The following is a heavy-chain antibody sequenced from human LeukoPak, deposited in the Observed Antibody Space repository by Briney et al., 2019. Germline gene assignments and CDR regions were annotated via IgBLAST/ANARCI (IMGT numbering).Heavy chain of an antibody. CDR1: GGSFSGYY. D-gene: IGHD6-13*01. V-gene: IGHV4-34*01. CDR2: INHSGST. CDR3: ARGSPARIAAAAYYYYYYGMDV. J-gene: IGHJ6*02. Sequence: SETLSLTCAVYGGSFSGYYWSWIRQPPGKGLEWIGEINHSGSTNYNPSLKSRVTISVDTSKNQFSLKLSSVTAADTAVYYCARGSPARIAAAAYYYYYYGMDVWGQGTTVTVSS.